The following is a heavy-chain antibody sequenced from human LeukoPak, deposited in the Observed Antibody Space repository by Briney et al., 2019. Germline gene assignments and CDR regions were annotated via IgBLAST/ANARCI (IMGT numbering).Heavy chain of an antibody. Sequence: LAGGSLRLSCAASGFTFSSYSMNWVRQAPGKGLEWVAVISYDGSNKYYADSVKGRFTISRDNSKNTLYLQMNSLRAGDTAVYYCAKDYGGSGRDVWGQGTTVTVSS. CDR3: AKDYGGSGRDV. D-gene: IGHD3-10*01. V-gene: IGHV3-30*18. J-gene: IGHJ6*02. CDR1: GFTFSSYS. CDR2: ISYDGSNK.